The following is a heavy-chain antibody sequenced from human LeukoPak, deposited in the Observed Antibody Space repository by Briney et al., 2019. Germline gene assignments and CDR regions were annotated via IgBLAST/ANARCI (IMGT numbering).Heavy chain of an antibody. J-gene: IGHJ4*02. CDR2: INHSGST. CDR3: ASHPRFDY. Sequence: SETLSLTCAVYGGSFSGYYWSWIRQPPGKELEWIGEINHSGSTNYNPSLKSRVTISVDTSKNQFSLKLSSVTAADTAVYYCASHPRFDYWGQGTLVTVSS. V-gene: IGHV4-34*01. CDR1: GGSFSGYY.